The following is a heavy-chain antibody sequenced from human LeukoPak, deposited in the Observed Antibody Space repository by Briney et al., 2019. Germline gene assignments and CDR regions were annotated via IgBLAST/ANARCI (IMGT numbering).Heavy chain of an antibody. CDR3: ARDSFETDIDY. CDR1: GFLFSRYW. CDR2: IKEDGSEK. J-gene: IGHJ4*02. Sequence: GGSLRLSCAASGFLFSRYWMSWVRQAPGKGLEWVANIKEDGSEKYYVESMKGRFTISRDSVKNSLYLQINSLRAEDTAVYYCARDSFETDIDYWGQGTLVTVSS. D-gene: IGHD1-14*01. V-gene: IGHV3-7*01.